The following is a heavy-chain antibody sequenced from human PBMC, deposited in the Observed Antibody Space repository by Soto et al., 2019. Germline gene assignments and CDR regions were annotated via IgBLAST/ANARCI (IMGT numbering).Heavy chain of an antibody. CDR2: VNHRGST. J-gene: IGHJ3*02. Sequence: QVQLQQWGAGLLKPSETLSLSCAVYGGSLSGYYWSWIRQPPGKGLEWIGEVNHRGSTKYSPSLKSRVTISVDTSQNQFSLKLTSVTAADTAVYYCARGLVREVDIWGQGTMVTVSS. CDR3: ARGLVREVDI. CDR1: GGSLSGYY. D-gene: IGHD3-9*01. V-gene: IGHV4-34*01.